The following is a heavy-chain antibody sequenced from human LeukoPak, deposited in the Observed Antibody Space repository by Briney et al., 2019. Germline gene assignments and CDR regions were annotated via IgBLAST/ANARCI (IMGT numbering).Heavy chain of an antibody. J-gene: IGHJ1*01. Sequence: SVKVSCKASGGTFSSYAISWVRQAPGQGLEWMGRIIPILGIANYAQKFQGRVTITADKSTSTAYMELSSLRSEDTAVYYCTRGGPVAATHKYFQHWGQGTLVTVSS. CDR3: TRGGPVAATHKYFQH. CDR2: IIPILGIA. D-gene: IGHD6-19*01. CDR1: GGTFSSYA. V-gene: IGHV1-69*04.